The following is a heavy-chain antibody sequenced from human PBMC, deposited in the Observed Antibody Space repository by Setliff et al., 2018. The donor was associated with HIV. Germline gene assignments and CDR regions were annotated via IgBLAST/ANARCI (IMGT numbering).Heavy chain of an antibody. D-gene: IGHD6-13*01. Sequence: KTSETLSLTCTVSGGSISGHYWNWIRQPAGGGLEWIGRIYTSGSTNHNPSLKSRVTMSVDTSKNQFSLKLNSVTAADTAMYYCARGRWDMAAAGTTEYFQYWGQGTLVTVSS. CDR2: IYTSGST. V-gene: IGHV4-4*07. CDR1: GGSISGHY. CDR3: ARGRWDMAAAGTTEYFQY. J-gene: IGHJ1*01.